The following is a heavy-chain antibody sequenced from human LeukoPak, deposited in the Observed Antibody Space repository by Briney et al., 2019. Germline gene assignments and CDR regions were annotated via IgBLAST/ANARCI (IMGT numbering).Heavy chain of an antibody. Sequence: ASVKVSCKASGYTFTGYYMHWVRQAAGQGLEWMAWINPNSGGTNYAQKFQGRVTMTRDTSISTAYMELSRLRSDDTAVYYCASDPGSGPLDYWGQGTLVPISS. V-gene: IGHV1-2*02. J-gene: IGHJ4*02. CDR3: ASDPGSGPLDY. CDR1: GYTFTGYY. D-gene: IGHD3-10*01. CDR2: INPNSGGT.